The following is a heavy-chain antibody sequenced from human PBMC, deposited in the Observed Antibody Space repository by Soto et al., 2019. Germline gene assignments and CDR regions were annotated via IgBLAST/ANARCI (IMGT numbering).Heavy chain of an antibody. V-gene: IGHV3-30*18. J-gene: IGHJ5*02. D-gene: IGHD3-10*01. CDR1: GFTFSSYG. CDR3: AKDQRVLLWFAELSA. CDR2: ISYDGSNK. Sequence: QVQLVESGGGVVQPGRSLRLSCAASGFTFSSYGMHWVRQAPGKGLEWVAVISYDGSNKYYADSVKGRFTISRDNSKNTLYLQMNSLRAEDTAVYYCAKDQRVLLWFAELSAWGQGTLVTVSS.